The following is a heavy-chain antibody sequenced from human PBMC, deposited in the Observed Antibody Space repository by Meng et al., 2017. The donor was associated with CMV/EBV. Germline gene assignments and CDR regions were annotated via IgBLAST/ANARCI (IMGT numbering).Heavy chain of an antibody. J-gene: IGHJ6*02. D-gene: IGHD2-2*01. CDR1: GGSISSYY. V-gene: IGHV3-64*02. Sequence: GGSLRLSCTVSGGSISSYYWSWIRQAPGKGLEYVSAISSNGGSTYYADSVKGRFTISRDNSKNTLYLQMGSLRAEDTAVYYCARGIVVVPAALSYYYYYGMDVWGQGTTVTVSS. CDR3: ARGIVVVPAALSYYYYYGMDV. CDR2: ISSNGGST.